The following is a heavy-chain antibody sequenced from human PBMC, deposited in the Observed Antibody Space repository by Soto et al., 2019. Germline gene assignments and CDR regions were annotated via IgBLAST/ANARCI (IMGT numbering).Heavy chain of an antibody. Sequence: EVQLLESGGGLVQPGGSLRLSCAASGFTFSSYAMSWVRQAPGKGLEWVSAISGSGGSTYYADSVKGRFTISRDNSKNTLYLQMNSLRAEDTAVYYCAKGILLYFDWLLSEPYFDYWGQGTLVTVSS. CDR3: AKGILLYFDWLLSEPYFDY. CDR2: ISGSGGST. CDR1: GFTFSSYA. V-gene: IGHV3-23*01. D-gene: IGHD3-9*01. J-gene: IGHJ4*02.